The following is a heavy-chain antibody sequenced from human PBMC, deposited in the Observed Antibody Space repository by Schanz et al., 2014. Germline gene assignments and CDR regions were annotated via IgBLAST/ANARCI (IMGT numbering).Heavy chain of an antibody. D-gene: IGHD2-8*01. J-gene: IGHJ4*02. V-gene: IGHV3-66*01. CDR2: IYGGGIT. CDR3: ASLYDREYFDY. Sequence: EVQLVESGGGLVQPGGSLRLSCAASGFTVSSNYMSWVRQAPGKGLEWVSVIYGGGITYYAVSVKGRFTISRDSSRTTLYLQMNSLRAEDTAVYYCASLYDREYFDYWGQGTLVTVSS. CDR1: GFTVSSNY.